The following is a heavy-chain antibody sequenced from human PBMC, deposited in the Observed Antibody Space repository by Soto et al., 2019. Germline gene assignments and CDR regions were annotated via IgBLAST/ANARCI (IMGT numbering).Heavy chain of an antibody. V-gene: IGHV3-23*01. CDR2: ISGSGGVT. Sequence: EVQLLESGGGLVQPGGSLRLSCAASGLTFSSHAMSWVRQAPGKGLQWVSAISGSGGVTYYADSVKGRFTISRDNSKNALYLQMNSLKVADTAVYYCSKDIKVRTPHYGMVVWGQGTTVTVSS. CDR1: GLTFSSHA. CDR3: SKDIKVRTPHYGMVV. D-gene: IGHD2-21*01. J-gene: IGHJ6*02.